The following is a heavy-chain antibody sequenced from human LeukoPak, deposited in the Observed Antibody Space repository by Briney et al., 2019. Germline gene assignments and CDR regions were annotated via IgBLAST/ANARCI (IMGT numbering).Heavy chain of an antibody. CDR1: GGSISSSSYY. J-gene: IGHJ4*02. CDR3: ARQYRATGYFDY. CDR2: IYYSGST. D-gene: IGHD2-2*01. V-gene: IGHV4-39*01. Sequence: PLETLSLTCTVSGGSISSSSYYWGWIRQPPGKGLEWIGSIYYSGSTYYNPSLKSRVTISVDTSKNQFSLKLSSVTAADTAVYYCARQYRATGYFDYWGLGTLVTVSS.